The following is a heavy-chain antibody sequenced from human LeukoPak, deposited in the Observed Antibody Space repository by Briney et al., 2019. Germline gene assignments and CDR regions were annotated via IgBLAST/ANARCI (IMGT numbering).Heavy chain of an antibody. V-gene: IGHV3-33*01. J-gene: IGHJ4*02. CDR3: ARPGSSSWYFPGLEDYFGY. D-gene: IGHD6-13*01. CDR1: GFTFSSYG. Sequence: GGSLRLSCAASGFTFSSYGMHWVRQAPGKGLEWVAVIWYDGSNKYYADSVKGRFTISRDNSKNTLYLQMNSLRAEDTAVYYCARPGSSSWYFPGLEDYFGYWGQGTLVTVSS. CDR2: IWYDGSNK.